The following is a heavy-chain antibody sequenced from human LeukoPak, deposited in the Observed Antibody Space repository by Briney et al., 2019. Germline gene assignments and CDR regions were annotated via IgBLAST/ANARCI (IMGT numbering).Heavy chain of an antibody. J-gene: IGHJ3*02. CDR3: ARDIWPYAFDI. Sequence: PGGSLRLSCAASGFTFSSYAMSWVRQAPGKGLEWVSVIYSGGSTYYADSVKGRFTISRHNSKNTLYLQMNSLRAEDTAVYYCARDIWPYAFDIWGQGTMVTVSS. CDR2: IYSGGST. V-gene: IGHV3-53*04. CDR1: GFTFSSYA.